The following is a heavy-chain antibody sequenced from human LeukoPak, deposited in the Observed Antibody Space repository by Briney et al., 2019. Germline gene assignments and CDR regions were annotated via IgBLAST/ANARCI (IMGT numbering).Heavy chain of an antibody. D-gene: IGHD3-10*01. CDR2: ISSSSSTI. J-gene: IGHJ4*02. Sequence: GGPLRLSCAASGFTFSSYSMNWVRQAPGKGLEWVSYISSSSSTIYYADSVKGRFTISRDNAKNSLYLQMNSLRAEDTAVYYCARDYSLEWFGELCADYWGQGTLVTVSS. V-gene: IGHV3-48*01. CDR1: GFTFSSYS. CDR3: ARDYSLEWFGELCADY.